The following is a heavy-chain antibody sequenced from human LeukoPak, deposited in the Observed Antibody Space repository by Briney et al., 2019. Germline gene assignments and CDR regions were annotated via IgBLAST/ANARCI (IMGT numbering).Heavy chain of an antibody. D-gene: IGHD3-10*01. CDR3: ARDYSITMVRGVIRGAFDP. CDR1: GGTFSSYA. CDR2: VIPIFGTA. Sequence: SVKVSCKASGGTFSSYAISWMRQAPGQGLEWMGGVIPIFGTANYAQKFQGRVTITADKSTSTAYMELSSLRSEDTAVYYCARDYSITMVRGVIRGAFDPWGQGTLVTVSS. J-gene: IGHJ5*02. V-gene: IGHV1-69*06.